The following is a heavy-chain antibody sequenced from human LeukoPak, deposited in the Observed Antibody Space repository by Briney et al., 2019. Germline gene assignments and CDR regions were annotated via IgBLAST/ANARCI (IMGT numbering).Heavy chain of an antibody. D-gene: IGHD4-17*01. CDR1: GFTFSSYS. CDR2: ISSSSSYI. J-gene: IGHJ4*02. CDR3: ARGLRSYSYFDY. Sequence: GGSLRLSCAASGFTFSSYSMNWVRQAPGKGLEWVSSISSSSSYIYYADSVKGRFTISRDNAKNSLYLQMNSLRAEDTAGYYCARGLRSYSYFDYWGQGTLVTVSS. V-gene: IGHV3-21*01.